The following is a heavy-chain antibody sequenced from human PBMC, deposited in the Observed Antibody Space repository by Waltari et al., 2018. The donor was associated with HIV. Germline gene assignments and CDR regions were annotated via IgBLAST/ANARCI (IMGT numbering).Heavy chain of an antibody. V-gene: IGHV3-33*01. Sequence: QVQLVESGGGVVEPGRSLRLTCATSGFTFRSYGIHWVRQAQGKGLEWVAVIWYDGTDEYYVDSVKGRFTISRDNSKNTVYLQMSSLRAEDTGVYFCARERGYTSPFDYWGQGTLVTVSS. J-gene: IGHJ4*02. CDR2: IWYDGTDE. D-gene: IGHD5-18*01. CDR1: GFTFRSYG. CDR3: ARERGYTSPFDY.